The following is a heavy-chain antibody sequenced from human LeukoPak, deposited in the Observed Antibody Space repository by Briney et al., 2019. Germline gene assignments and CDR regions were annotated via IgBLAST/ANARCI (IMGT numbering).Heavy chain of an antibody. Sequence: SVKVSCKASGGTFSSYAISWVRQAPGRGLEWMGRIIPILGIANYAQKFQGRVTITADKSTSTAYMELSSLRSEDTAVYYCARVKPGTEYCSGGSCAPNLYYYYGMDVWGQGTTVTVSS. D-gene: IGHD2-15*01. V-gene: IGHV1-69*04. J-gene: IGHJ6*02. CDR3: ARVKPGTEYCSGGSCAPNLYYYYGMDV. CDR2: IIPILGIA. CDR1: GGTFSSYA.